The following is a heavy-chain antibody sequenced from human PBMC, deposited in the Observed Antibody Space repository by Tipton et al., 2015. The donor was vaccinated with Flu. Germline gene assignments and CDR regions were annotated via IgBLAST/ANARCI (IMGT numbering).Heavy chain of an antibody. CDR2: MYTGGSS. CDR3: ARGFWVAGNHTWFDP. CDR1: GGSINNYY. J-gene: IGHJ5*02. D-gene: IGHD2-15*01. Sequence: TLSLTCTVSGGSINNYYWSWIRQPAGKGLEWIGRMYTGGSSNCNPSLKSRVTLSVDRSKNQFSLQLSSVTAADTAVYYGARGFWVAGNHTWFDPWGQGTLVTVSS. V-gene: IGHV4-4*07.